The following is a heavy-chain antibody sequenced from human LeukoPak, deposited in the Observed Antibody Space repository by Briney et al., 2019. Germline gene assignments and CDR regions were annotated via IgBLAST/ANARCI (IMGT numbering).Heavy chain of an antibody. J-gene: IGHJ4*02. CDR2: VYYTGST. CDR3: ARHFAYSSSSYFDY. D-gene: IGHD6-6*01. V-gene: IGHV4-59*08. CDR1: GGSLSIYY. Sequence: SETLSLTCTVSGGSLSIYYWSWIRQPAGKGLEWTGYVYYTGSTNYNPSLKSRVTMFEDKSKNQFSLRLYSVTVADTAVYYCARHFAYSSSSYFDYWGQGSLVTVSS.